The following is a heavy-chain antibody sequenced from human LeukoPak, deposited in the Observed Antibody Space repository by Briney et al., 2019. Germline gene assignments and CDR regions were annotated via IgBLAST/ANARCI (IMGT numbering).Heavy chain of an antibody. D-gene: IGHD6-13*01. CDR2: IIPIFGTA. J-gene: IGHJ1*01. V-gene: IGHV1-69*05. CDR3: ARARGTGIAAAGIEYFQH. CDR1: GGTFSSYA. Sequence: SVKVSCKASGGTFSSYAISWVRQAPGQGLEWMGGIIPIFGTANYAQKFQGRVTITTDESTSTAYMELRSLRSEDTAVYYCARARGTGIAAAGIEYFQHWGQGTLVTVSS.